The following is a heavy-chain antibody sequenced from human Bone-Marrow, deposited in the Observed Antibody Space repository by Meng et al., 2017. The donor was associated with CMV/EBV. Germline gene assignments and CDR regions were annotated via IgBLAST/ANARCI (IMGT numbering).Heavy chain of an antibody. CDR3: ASGSSLAPDGTYSSGTAWFDT. Sequence: SETLSLTCTVSGGSISSGGYYWSWIRQHPGKGLEWIGYIYYSGSTYYNPSLKSRVTISVDTSKNQFSLKLSSVTAADTAVYYCASGSSLAPDGTYSSGTAWFDTWGQGTLVTVSS. CDR1: GGSISSGGYY. CDR2: IYYSGST. V-gene: IGHV4-31*03. D-gene: IGHD6-19*01. J-gene: IGHJ5*02.